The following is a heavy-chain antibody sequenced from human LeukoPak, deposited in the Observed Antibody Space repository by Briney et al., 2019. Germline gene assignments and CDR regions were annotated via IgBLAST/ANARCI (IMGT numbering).Heavy chain of an antibody. CDR3: ARGGYDILTGYSNIDP. CDR2: INPNSGGT. J-gene: IGHJ5*02. CDR1: GYTFTGYY. Sequence: XSVKVSCKASGYTFTGYYMHWVRQAPGQGLEWMGWINPNSGGTNYAQKFQGRVTMTRDTSISTAYMELSRLRSDDTAVYYCARGGYDILTGYSNIDPWGQGTLVTVSS. V-gene: IGHV1-2*02. D-gene: IGHD3-9*01.